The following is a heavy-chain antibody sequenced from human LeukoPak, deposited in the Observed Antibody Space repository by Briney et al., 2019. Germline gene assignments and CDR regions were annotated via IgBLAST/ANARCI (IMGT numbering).Heavy chain of an antibody. Sequence: SETLSLTCAVYGGSLSGYYWSWIRQPPGKGLEWIGEINHSGSTNYNPSLKSRVTISVDTSKNQFSLKLSSVTAADTAVYYCARVRSLSRLFQIRTVYMDVWGKGTTVTVSS. J-gene: IGHJ6*03. CDR3: ARVRSLSRLFQIRTVYMDV. CDR2: INHSGST. CDR1: GGSLSGYY. D-gene: IGHD2-8*02. V-gene: IGHV4-34*01.